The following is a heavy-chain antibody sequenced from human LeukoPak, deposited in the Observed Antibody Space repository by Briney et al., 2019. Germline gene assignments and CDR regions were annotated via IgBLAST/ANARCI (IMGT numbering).Heavy chain of an antibody. V-gene: IGHV3-30-3*01. CDR1: GFTFSSYA. J-gene: IGHJ6*02. CDR3: AKVTGYSSGWSGDYYYYYGMDV. Sequence: GGSLRLSCAASGFTFSSYAMHWVRQAPGKGLEWVAVISYDGSNKYYADSVKGRFTISRDNSKNTLYLQMNSLRAEDTAVYYCAKVTGYSSGWSGDYYYYYGMDVWGQGTTVTVSS. CDR2: ISYDGSNK. D-gene: IGHD6-19*01.